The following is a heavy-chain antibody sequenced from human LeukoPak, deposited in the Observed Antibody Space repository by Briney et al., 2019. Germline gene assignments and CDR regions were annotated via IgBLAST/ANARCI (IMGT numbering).Heavy chain of an antibody. V-gene: IGHV5-51*01. CDR3: ARLIAARQLYYYYGMDV. CDR1: GYSFTSYW. CDR2: IYPGDSDT. J-gene: IGHJ6*02. Sequence: GESLKISCKGSGYSFTSYWIGWVRQMPGKGLEWMGIIYPGDSDTRYSPSFQGQVTISADKSISTAYLQWSSLKASDTAMYYCARLIAARQLYYYYGMDVWGQGTTVTVSS. D-gene: IGHD6-6*01.